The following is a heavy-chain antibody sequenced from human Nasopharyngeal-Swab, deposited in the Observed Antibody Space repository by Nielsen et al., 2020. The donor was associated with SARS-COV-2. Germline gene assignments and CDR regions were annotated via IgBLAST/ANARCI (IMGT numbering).Heavy chain of an antibody. CDR3: ARARQASYYYGMDV. Sequence: GASLKISCAASGFTFSSYAMHWVRKAPGKGLEWVAVISYDGSNKYYADSVKGRFTISRDNSKNTLYLQMNSLRAEDTAVYYCARARQASYYYGMDVWGQGTAGTVSS. CDR2: ISYDGSNK. D-gene: IGHD6-25*01. V-gene: IGHV3-30*04. CDR1: GFTFSSYA. J-gene: IGHJ6*02.